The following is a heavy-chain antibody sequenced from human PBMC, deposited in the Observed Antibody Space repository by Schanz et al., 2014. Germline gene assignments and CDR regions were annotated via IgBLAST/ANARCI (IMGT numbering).Heavy chain of an antibody. CDR2: ISYDGRNK. CDR1: GFTFSSYA. Sequence: GQLAESGGGLVQPGGSLRLSCAASGFTFSSYAMHWVRQAPGKGLEWVAVISYDGRNKYYADSVKGRFTISRDNSKNTLYLQMNSLRAEDTAVYYCARGTDWNLHYWGQGALVTVSS. CDR3: ARGTDWNLHY. D-gene: IGHD1-1*01. V-gene: IGHV3-30-3*01. J-gene: IGHJ4*02.